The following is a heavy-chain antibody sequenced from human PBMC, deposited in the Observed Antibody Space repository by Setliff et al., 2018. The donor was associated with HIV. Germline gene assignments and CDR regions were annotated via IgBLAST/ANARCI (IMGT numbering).Heavy chain of an antibody. Sequence: SETLSLTCTVSGGSISSGGYYWSWIRQHPGEGLEWIGYIYYSGSTYYNPSLKSRVTISVDTSKNQFSLKLSSVTAADTAVYYCARGGYCSGGSCYYTEYFQHWGQGTLVTVSS. V-gene: IGHV4-31*03. CDR3: ARGGYCSGGSCYYTEYFQH. CDR2: IYYSGST. CDR1: GGSISSGGYY. J-gene: IGHJ1*01. D-gene: IGHD2-15*01.